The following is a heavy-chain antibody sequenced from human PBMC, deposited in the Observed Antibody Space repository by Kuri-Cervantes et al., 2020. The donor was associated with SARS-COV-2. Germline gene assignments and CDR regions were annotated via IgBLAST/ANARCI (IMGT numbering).Heavy chain of an antibody. CDR3: ARGRQIVVVPAARIAARLEFDY. CDR2: INPSGGST. CDR1: GYTFTSHY. D-gene: IGHD2-2*01. J-gene: IGHJ4*01. Sequence: ASVKVSCKASGYTFTSHYIDWVRQAPGQGLEWVGIINPSGGSTNYAQKFQGRVTMTRDTSTSTVYMELSSLRSDDTAVYYCARGRQIVVVPAARIAARLEFDYWGHGTLVTVAS. V-gene: IGHV1-46*01.